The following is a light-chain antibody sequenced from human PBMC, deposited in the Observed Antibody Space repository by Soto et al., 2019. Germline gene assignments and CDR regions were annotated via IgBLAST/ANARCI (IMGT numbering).Light chain of an antibody. V-gene: IGKV3-20*01. J-gene: IGKJ1*01. CDR3: QQYGSSPRQ. CDR1: QSISSSY. Sequence: EIVLTQSPGTLSLSPGERATLSCRATQSISSSYLAWYQQKPGQAPRLLIYGASISATGIPDRFSGSGSGTDFTLTISRLEHEDFEVYYCQQYGSSPRQFGQGTKVEIK. CDR2: GAS.